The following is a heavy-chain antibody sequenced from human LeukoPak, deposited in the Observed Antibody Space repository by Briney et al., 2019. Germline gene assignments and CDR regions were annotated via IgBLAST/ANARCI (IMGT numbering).Heavy chain of an antibody. D-gene: IGHD3-10*01. CDR2: MNPNSGNT. J-gene: IGHJ4*02. CDR1: GYTFTSCD. CDR3: ARGRVRRVPGSGSYYPDY. V-gene: IGHV1-8*01. Sequence: ASVKVSCKASGYTFTSCDINWVRQVTGQGLEWMGWMNPNSGNTGYAQKFQGRVTMTRNTSISTAYMELSSLRSEDTAVYYCARGRVRRVPGSGSYYPDYWGQGTLVTVSS.